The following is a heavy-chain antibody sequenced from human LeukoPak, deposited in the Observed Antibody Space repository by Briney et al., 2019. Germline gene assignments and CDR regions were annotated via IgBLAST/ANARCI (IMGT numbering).Heavy chain of an antibody. CDR2: IYYSGST. CDR1: GGSISSSSYY. CDR3: ARGASLGSVDY. V-gene: IGHV4-39*01. J-gene: IGHJ4*02. D-gene: IGHD3-10*01. Sequence: SETLSLTCTVSGGSISSSSYYWGWIRQPPGKGLEWIGSIYYSGSTYYNPSLKSRVTISVDTSKNQFSLRLRSVTAADTAVYYCARGASLGSVDYWGQGTLVTVSS.